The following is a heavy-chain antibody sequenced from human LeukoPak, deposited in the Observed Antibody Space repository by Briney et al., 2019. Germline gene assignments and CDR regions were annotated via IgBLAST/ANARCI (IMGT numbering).Heavy chain of an antibody. V-gene: IGHV4-39*01. CDR2: MYTSGST. Sequence: SETLSLTCTVSGGSISSSSYFWGWIRQPPGKGLEWIGSMYTSGSTYYNPSLKSRLTISVDTSKNQFSLKLSSVTAADTAVYYCARHLTGSSFDYWGQGTLVTVSS. D-gene: IGHD2-8*02. J-gene: IGHJ4*02. CDR3: ARHLTGSSFDY. CDR1: GGSISSSSYF.